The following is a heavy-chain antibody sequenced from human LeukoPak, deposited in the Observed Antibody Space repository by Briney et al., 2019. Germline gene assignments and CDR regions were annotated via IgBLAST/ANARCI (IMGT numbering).Heavy chain of an antibody. D-gene: IGHD3-9*01. CDR1: GFTFSSYG. V-gene: IGHV3-23*01. J-gene: IGHJ6*03. CDR2: ISGSGGST. Sequence: GGTLGLSCAASGFTFSSYGMSWVRQAPGKGLEWVSAISGSGGSTYYADSVKGRFTISRDNSKNTLYLQINSLRAEDTAVYYCAKSPGYYDILTGSDYYYYMDVWGKGTTVTISS. CDR3: AKSPGYYDILTGSDYYYYMDV.